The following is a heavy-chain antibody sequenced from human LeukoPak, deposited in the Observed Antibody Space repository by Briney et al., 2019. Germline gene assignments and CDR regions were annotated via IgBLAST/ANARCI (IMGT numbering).Heavy chain of an antibody. CDR1: GFTFSAYS. J-gene: IGHJ4*02. V-gene: IGHV3-21*06. CDR3: TRDQPSSGWGFDS. Sequence: PGGSLRLSCATSGFTFSAYSMNWVRHAPGKGLEWVANINVRGFSIHYADSIKGRFTISRDNTKDLLYLQMTSLRADDTALYYCTRDQPSSGWGFDSWGRGTLVIVSS. D-gene: IGHD6-19*01. CDR2: INVRGFSI.